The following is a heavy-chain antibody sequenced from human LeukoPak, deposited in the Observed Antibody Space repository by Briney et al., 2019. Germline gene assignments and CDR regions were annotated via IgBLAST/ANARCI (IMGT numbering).Heavy chain of an antibody. CDR3: ATPSGGYCSSTSCHTRGYYYYMDV. Sequence: ASVKVSCKASGYTFTGYYMHWVRQAPGQGLEWIGWINPNSGGTNYAQKFQGRVTMTRDTSISTAYMELSRLRSDDTAVYYCATPSGGYCSSTSCHTRGYYYYMDVWGKGTTVTVSS. J-gene: IGHJ6*03. V-gene: IGHV1-2*02. CDR1: GYTFTGYY. CDR2: INPNSGGT. D-gene: IGHD2-2*02.